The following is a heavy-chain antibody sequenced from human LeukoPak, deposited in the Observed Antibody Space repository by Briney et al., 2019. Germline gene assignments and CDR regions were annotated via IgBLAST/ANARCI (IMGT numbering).Heavy chain of an antibody. CDR2: VSGDASQT. D-gene: IGHD2-21*02. V-gene: IGHV3-23*01. Sequence: GGSLRLSYAASGFTFRSYAMSWVRQVPGEGLEWVATVSGDASQTYDSDSLKGRFTISRNNSKNTVYLRMSSLRAEDTAIYYCAKALDGRGHWYERGADYWGQGTLVAVSS. CDR3: AKALDGRGHWYERGADY. CDR1: GFTFRSYA. J-gene: IGHJ4*02.